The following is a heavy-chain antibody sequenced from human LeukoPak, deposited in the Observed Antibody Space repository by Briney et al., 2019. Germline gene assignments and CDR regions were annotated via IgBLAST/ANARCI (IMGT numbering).Heavy chain of an antibody. CDR1: GFTVSNNY. CDR3: ARVSDSSGFPDY. CDR2: IYSGGST. Sequence: GGSLRLSCAASGFTVSNNYMRWVRQAPGKGLEWVSLIYSGGSTYYADSVKGRFTISRDNSKNTLYLQMGSLRAEDMAVYYCARVSDSSGFPDYWGQGTLVTVSS. D-gene: IGHD6-25*01. V-gene: IGHV3-66*01. J-gene: IGHJ4*02.